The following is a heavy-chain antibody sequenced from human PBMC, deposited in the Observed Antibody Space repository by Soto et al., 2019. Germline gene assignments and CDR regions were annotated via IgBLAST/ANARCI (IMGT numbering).Heavy chain of an antibody. CDR2: IQSDGTA. Sequence: GGSLRLSCEASGFTFSTYWMHWVRQAPGKGLVWVSRIQSDGTANYADSVKGRFTISRDNAKNSLYLQMNSLRAEDTAVYYCARARHYYGSASLDYWGQGTLVTVSS. V-gene: IGHV3-74*01. D-gene: IGHD3-10*01. J-gene: IGHJ4*02. CDR1: GFTFSTYW. CDR3: ARARHYYGSASLDY.